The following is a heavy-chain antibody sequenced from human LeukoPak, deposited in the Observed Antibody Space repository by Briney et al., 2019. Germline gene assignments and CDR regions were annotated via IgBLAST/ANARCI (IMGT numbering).Heavy chain of an antibody. CDR2: IKYDGSDK. D-gene: IGHD6-19*01. Sequence: GGSLRLSCAASGFTFSSYWMSWVRQAPGTGLEWVATIKYDGSDKYYVDSVKGRFTISRDNAKNSLYLQMNSLSGEDTAVYFCARPSFSSGSYFDHWGQGTLVTVSS. J-gene: IGHJ4*02. V-gene: IGHV3-7*01. CDR3: ARPSFSSGSYFDH. CDR1: GFTFSSYW.